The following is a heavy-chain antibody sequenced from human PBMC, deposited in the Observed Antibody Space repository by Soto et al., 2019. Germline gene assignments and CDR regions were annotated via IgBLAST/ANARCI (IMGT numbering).Heavy chain of an antibody. Sequence: SETLSLTCTVSRGSINSHYWSWIRQPPGRGLEWIGYIYHSGSTNYNPSLKSRVTISVDTSKNQFSLKLTSVTAADTAVYYCARDKITGLFDYWGQGTLVTVSS. CDR2: IYHSGST. CDR1: RGSINSHY. J-gene: IGHJ4*02. V-gene: IGHV4-59*11. CDR3: ARDKITGLFDY. D-gene: IGHD2-8*02.